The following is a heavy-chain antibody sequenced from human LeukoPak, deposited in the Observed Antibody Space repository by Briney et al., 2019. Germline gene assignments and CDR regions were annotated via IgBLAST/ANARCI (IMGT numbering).Heavy chain of an antibody. CDR3: AKNLYCGGGSCYPSALGMDV. CDR2: ISSSGSTK. Sequence: GGSLRLSCGASGITFSSYSMNWVRQAPGKGLEWVSYISSSGSTKYYADSVKGRFTISRDNAENSLYLQMSSLRAEDTAVYYCAKNLYCGGGSCYPSALGMDVWGQGTTVTVSS. CDR1: GITFSSYS. D-gene: IGHD2-15*01. V-gene: IGHV3-48*01. J-gene: IGHJ6*02.